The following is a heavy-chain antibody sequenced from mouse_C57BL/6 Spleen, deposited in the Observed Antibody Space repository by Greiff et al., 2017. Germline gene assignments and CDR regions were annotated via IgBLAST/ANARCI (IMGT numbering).Heavy chain of an antibody. D-gene: IGHD2-5*01. CDR1: GFSLTSYG. CDR3: ARRESNYVGAMDY. Sequence: VQLQQSGPGLVQPSQSLSITCTVSGFSLTSYGVHWVRQSPGKGLEWLGVIWSGGSTDYNADFISRLSISKDNSKSQVFFKMNSLQADDTAIFYCARRESNYVGAMDYWGQGTSVTVSS. CDR2: IWSGGST. V-gene: IGHV2-2*01. J-gene: IGHJ4*01.